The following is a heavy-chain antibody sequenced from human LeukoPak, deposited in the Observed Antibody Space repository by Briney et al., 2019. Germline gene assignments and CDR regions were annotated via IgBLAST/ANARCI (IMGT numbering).Heavy chain of an antibody. CDR1: GFTFSSYG. CDR2: ISYDGSNK. CDR3: AKRLDYDILTGPPHYYYGMDV. J-gene: IGHJ6*04. V-gene: IGHV3-30*18. Sequence: PGRSLRLSCAASGFTFSSYGMHWVRQAPGKGLEWGAVISYDGSNKYYADSVKGRFTISRDNSKNTLYLQMNSLRAEDTAVYYCAKRLDYDILTGPPHYYYGMDVWGKGTTVTVSS. D-gene: IGHD3-9*01.